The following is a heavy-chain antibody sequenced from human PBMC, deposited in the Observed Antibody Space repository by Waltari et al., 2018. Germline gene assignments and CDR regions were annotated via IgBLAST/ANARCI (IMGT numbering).Heavy chain of an antibody. D-gene: IGHD1-7*01. J-gene: IGHJ6*03. CDR3: AKGKDWNLDYYYYMDV. CDR2: ICGSGGST. CDR1: GFTFSSYA. V-gene: IGHV3-23*01. Sequence: EVQLLESGGGLVQPGGSLRLSCAASGFTFSSYAMSWVRQAPGKGLEWVSAICGSGGSTYYADSVKGRFTISRDNSKNTLYLQMNSLRAEDTAVYYCAKGKDWNLDYYYYMDVWGKGTTVTISS.